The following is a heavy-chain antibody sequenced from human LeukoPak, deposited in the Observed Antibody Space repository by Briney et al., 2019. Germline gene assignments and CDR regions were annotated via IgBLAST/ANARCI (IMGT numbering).Heavy chain of an antibody. D-gene: IGHD1-26*01. V-gene: IGHV3-23*01. J-gene: IGHJ4*02. CDR1: GFTFSTYA. CDR3: AKDGVVGAATFFY. Sequence: PGGSLRLSCAASGFTFSTYAMSWVRQAPGKGLEWVSSISASGGSTYYADSVKGRFTISRDKSKNTLYLQMDSLRVEDTAVYYCAKDGVVGAATFFYWGQGTLVTVSS. CDR2: ISASGGST.